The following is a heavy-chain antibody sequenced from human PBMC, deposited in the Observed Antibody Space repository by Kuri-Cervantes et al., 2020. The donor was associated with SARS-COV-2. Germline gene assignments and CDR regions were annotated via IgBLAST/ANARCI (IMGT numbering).Heavy chain of an antibody. D-gene: IGHD2-8*02. CDR1: GGTFSSYS. Sequence: SVKVSCKASGGTFSSYSVNWVRQAPGQGLEWMGRIIPTFDTTTYAQKFQGRVIFTADESSSTAYMEVNSLTSEDTAVYFCARSQGYCTANSCSWNWFDPWGQGTQVTVSS. V-gene: IGHV1-69*13. J-gene: IGHJ5*02. CDR3: ARSQGYCTANSCSWNWFDP. CDR2: IIPTFDTT.